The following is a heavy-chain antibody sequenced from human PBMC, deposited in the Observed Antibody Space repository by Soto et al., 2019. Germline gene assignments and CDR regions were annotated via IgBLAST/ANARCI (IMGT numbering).Heavy chain of an antibody. CDR1: GFTFSSYA. J-gene: IGHJ6*02. V-gene: IGHV3-30-3*01. CDR3: ARAEVIAVAGTDWTPYYYYGMDV. CDR2: ISYDGSNK. Sequence: GGSLRLSCAASGFTFSSYAMHWVRQAPGKGLEWVAVISYDGSNKYYADSVKGRFTISRDNSKNTLYLQMNSLRAEDTAVYYCARAEVIAVAGTDWTPYYYYGMDVWGQGTTVTVSS. D-gene: IGHD6-19*01.